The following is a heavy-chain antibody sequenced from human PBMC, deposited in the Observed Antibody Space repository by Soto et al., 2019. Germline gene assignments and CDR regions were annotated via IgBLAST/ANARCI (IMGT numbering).Heavy chain of an antibody. CDR3: ARGAILGITGTGGRGDNWFDP. Sequence: QVQLQESGPGLVKPSQTLSLTCTVSGGSISSGGYYWSWIRQHPGKGLEWIGYIYYSGSTYYNPSLKSRVNISVDTSKNQFSLKLSSVTAADTAVYYCARGAILGITGTGGRGDNWFDPWGQGTLVTVSS. J-gene: IGHJ5*02. D-gene: IGHD1-7*01. CDR2: IYYSGST. CDR1: GGSISSGGYY. V-gene: IGHV4-31*03.